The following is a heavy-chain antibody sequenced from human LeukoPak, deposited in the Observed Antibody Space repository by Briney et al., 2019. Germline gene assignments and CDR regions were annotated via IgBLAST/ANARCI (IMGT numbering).Heavy chain of an antibody. D-gene: IGHD2-8*01. CDR1: GGSISSSSYY. CDR2: IYYSGST. V-gene: IGHV4-39*01. Sequence: PSETLSLTCTVSGGSISSSSYYWGWIRQPPGKGLEWIGSIYYSGSTYYNPSLKSRVTISVDTSKNQFSLKLSSVTATDTAVYYCARQGCTNGVCYVADYWGQGTLVTVSP. J-gene: IGHJ4*02. CDR3: ARQGCTNGVCYVADY.